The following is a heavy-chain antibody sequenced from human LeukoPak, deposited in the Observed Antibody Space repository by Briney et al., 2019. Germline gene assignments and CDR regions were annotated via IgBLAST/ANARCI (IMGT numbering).Heavy chain of an antibody. V-gene: IGHV3-48*01. J-gene: IGHJ4*02. Sequence: GGSLRLSCPASGFTFSSYDLNWVRQAPGEGLEWVSYVSPSSTTIYYADSVKGRFTISRDNAKNSLYLQMNSLRAEDTAVYYCAREHTPYGSGCTAAYWGQGTLVTVSS. CDR2: VSPSSTTI. CDR3: AREHTPYGSGCTAAY. CDR1: GFTFSSYD. D-gene: IGHD6-19*01.